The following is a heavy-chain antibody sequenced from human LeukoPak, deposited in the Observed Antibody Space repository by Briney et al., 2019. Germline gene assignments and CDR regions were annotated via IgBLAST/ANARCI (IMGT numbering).Heavy chain of an antibody. CDR3: AKISGSGSSHSDS. D-gene: IGHD3-10*01. J-gene: IGHJ4*02. CDR1: GFTFSSFV. CDR2: IGGSGGGT. V-gene: IGHV3-23*01. Sequence: PGGSLRLSCAASGFTFSSFVMNWVRHAPGKGLEWVSSIGGSGGGTYYADSVKGRFTISRDNSKNTLYLLMNTLRGDDTAVYYCAKISGSGSSHSDSWGQGTLVTVSS.